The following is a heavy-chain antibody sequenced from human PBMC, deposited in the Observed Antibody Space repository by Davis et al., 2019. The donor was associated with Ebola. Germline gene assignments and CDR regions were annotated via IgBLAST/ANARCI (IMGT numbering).Heavy chain of an antibody. J-gene: IGHJ2*01. CDR3: ARTPNDFWSGNNWYFDL. Sequence: GESLKISCKGSGYSFTSHWIGWVRRMPGKGLEWMGIIYPADSDTRYSPSFQGQVTISADKSINTAYLQWSSLKASDTAMYYCARTPNDFWSGNNWYFDLWGRGTLVTVSS. CDR2: IYPADSDT. CDR1: GYSFTSHW. V-gene: IGHV5-51*01. D-gene: IGHD3-3*01.